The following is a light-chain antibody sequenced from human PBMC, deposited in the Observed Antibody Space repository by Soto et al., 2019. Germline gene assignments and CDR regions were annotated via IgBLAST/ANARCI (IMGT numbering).Light chain of an antibody. Sequence: EIVMTQSPATLSVSPGERATLSCRASQSVSSNLAWYQQKPGQGPRLLIYGASTRATGIPARFSGSGSGTEFTLTISSLQSEDFAVYSCQQYNNWPLTFGPGTKVDIK. CDR1: QSVSSN. CDR2: GAS. CDR3: QQYNNWPLT. V-gene: IGKV3-15*01. J-gene: IGKJ3*01.